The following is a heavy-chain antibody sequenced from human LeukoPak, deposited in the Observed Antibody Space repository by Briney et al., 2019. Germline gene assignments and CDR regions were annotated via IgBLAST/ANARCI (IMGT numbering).Heavy chain of an antibody. CDR1: GFTFSSYG. V-gene: IGHV3-33*06. CDR3: AKQVGTRPDY. D-gene: IGHD2-2*01. J-gene: IGHJ4*02. Sequence: GRSLRLSCAASGFTFSSYGMHWVRQAPGKGLEWVAVIWYDGSNKYYADSVKGRFTISRDNSKNTLYLQMNSLRAEDTAVYYCAKQVGTRPDYWGQGTLVTVSS. CDR2: IWYDGSNK.